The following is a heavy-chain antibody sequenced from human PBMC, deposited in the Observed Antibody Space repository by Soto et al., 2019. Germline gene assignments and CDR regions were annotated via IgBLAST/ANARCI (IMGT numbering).Heavy chain of an antibody. Sequence: ASVKVSCKASGGTFSIYSISWVRQAPGQGLEWMGGIIPIFGTANYAQKFQGRVTITADESTSTAYMELSSLRSEDTAVYYCATYCSSTSCFDYYYYGMDVWGQGTTVTVSS. CDR1: GGTFSIYS. J-gene: IGHJ6*02. CDR3: ATYCSSTSCFDYYYYGMDV. D-gene: IGHD2-2*01. CDR2: IIPIFGTA. V-gene: IGHV1-69*13.